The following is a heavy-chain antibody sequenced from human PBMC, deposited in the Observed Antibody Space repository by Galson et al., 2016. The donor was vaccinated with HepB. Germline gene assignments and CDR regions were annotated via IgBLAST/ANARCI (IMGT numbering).Heavy chain of an antibody. CDR1: GFTFSSYA. J-gene: IGHJ4*02. V-gene: IGHV3-23*01. CDR3: AKSVLEYDILTGYYRRGADY. CDR2: SGSGGPT. Sequence: LRLSCAASGFTFSSYAMSWVRQAPGKGLEWVSSSGSGGPTYYAASVKGRFTISRDNSKNTPFLQMHSLRADDTAVYYCAKSVLEYDILTGYYRRGADYWGQGTLVTVSS. D-gene: IGHD3-9*01.